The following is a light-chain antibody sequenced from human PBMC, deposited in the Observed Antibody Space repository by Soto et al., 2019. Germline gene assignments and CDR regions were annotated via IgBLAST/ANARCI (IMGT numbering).Light chain of an antibody. J-gene: IGKJ1*01. CDR3: QQYGSSPKT. CDR1: QSVSSSY. Sequence: EIVLTQSPGTLSLSPGERATLSCRASQSVSSSYLAWYQQKPGQAPRLLIYGASSRATGIPDRFSGSGSGTDFTLTIRRLEPEDFAVYSCQQYGSSPKTFGQGTKV. V-gene: IGKV3-20*01. CDR2: GAS.